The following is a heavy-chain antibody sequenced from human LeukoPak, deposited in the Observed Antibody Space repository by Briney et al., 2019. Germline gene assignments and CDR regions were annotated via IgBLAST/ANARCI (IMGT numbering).Heavy chain of an antibody. CDR2: IYYSGST. CDR1: GGSISSYY. CDR3: ARLTFESSGWMNGMDV. V-gene: IGHV4-59*01. D-gene: IGHD6-19*01. Sequence: KPSETLSLTCTVSGGSISSYYWSWIRQPPGKGLEWIGYIYYSGSTNYNPSLKSRVTISVDTSKNQFSLKLSSVTAADTAVYYCARLTFESSGWMNGMDVWGQGTTVTVS. J-gene: IGHJ6*02.